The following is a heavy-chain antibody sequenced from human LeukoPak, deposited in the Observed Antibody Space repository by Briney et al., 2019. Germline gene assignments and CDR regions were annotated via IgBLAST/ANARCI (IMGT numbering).Heavy chain of an antibody. V-gene: IGHV4-34*01. Sequence: SETLSLTCVVYGGSFSGYYWSWIRQPPGKGLEWIGEINHSGSTNYNPSLKSRVTISVDTSKNQFSLKLSSVTAADTAVYYCARDPSNSLDAFDIWGQGTMVTVSS. J-gene: IGHJ3*02. CDR2: INHSGST. CDR3: ARDPSNSLDAFDI. D-gene: IGHD4-23*01. CDR1: GGSFSGYY.